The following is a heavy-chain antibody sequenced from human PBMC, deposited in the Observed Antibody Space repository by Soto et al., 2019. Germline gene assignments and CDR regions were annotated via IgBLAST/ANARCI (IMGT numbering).Heavy chain of an antibody. J-gene: IGHJ6*02. CDR2: ISGIGGSS. CDR3: AKVTKRAAAGRYEYYKYGMDV. Sequence: PGGSLRLSCAASGFAFSTYAMTWVRQAPGKGLEWVSVISGIGGSSYYAASVKGRFTISRDNSKNPLLLQMNGLRAEDTAVYYCAKVTKRAAAGRYEYYKYGMDVWGQGTTVTVSS. CDR1: GFAFSTYA. V-gene: IGHV3-23*01. D-gene: IGHD6-13*01.